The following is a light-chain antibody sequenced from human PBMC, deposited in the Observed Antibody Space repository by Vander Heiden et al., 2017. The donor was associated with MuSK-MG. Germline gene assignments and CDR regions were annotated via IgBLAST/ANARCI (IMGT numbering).Light chain of an antibody. Sequence: DIQVTQSPSSLSASVGDRVTITCRATQSISSYLNWYQNKPGTAPKLLVYGASTLQSGVPSRFSGSESGTDFTLTISSLHPEDFATYYCQQGYSLPYTFGQGTRVEIK. J-gene: IGKJ2*01. CDR3: QQGYSLPYT. CDR2: GAS. V-gene: IGKV1-39*01. CDR1: QSISSY.